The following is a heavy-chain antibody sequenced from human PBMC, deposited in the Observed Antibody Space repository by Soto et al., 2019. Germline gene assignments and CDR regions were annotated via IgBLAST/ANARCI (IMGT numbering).Heavy chain of an antibody. D-gene: IGHD6-13*01. CDR3: AKDGVGTYSSLDY. J-gene: IGHJ4*02. Sequence: QVQLVESGGGVVQPGRSLRLSCAASGFTFSSYGMHWVRQAPGKGLEWVAVISYDGSNKYYADSVKGRFTISRDNSKNTLYLQMNSLRAADTAVYYCAKDGVGTYSSLDYWGQGTLVTVSS. CDR1: GFTFSSYG. V-gene: IGHV3-30*18. CDR2: ISYDGSNK.